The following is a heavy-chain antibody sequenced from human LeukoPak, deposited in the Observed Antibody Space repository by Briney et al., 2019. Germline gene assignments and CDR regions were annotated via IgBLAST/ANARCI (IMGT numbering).Heavy chain of an antibody. Sequence: GGSLRLSCAASGFSVGNNYVTWVRQPPGKGLEWVSVIYSGGSTYYADSVKGRFTISRDNSKNTLYLQMNSLRAEDTAVYYCARGVTMTNRALGAFYIWGQGTMVTVSS. CDR1: GFSVGNNY. CDR3: ARGVTMTNRALGAFYI. J-gene: IGHJ3*02. V-gene: IGHV3-66*01. CDR2: IYSGGST. D-gene: IGHD3-22*01.